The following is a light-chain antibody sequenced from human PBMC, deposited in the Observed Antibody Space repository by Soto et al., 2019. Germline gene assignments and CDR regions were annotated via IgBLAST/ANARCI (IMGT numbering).Light chain of an antibody. Sequence: QSALTQPASVSGSPGQSITISCTGTSIDVGGYNYVSWYQQHPGKAPKLIIYEVSNRPSGVSNRFSGSKSGNTASLTISGLQAEDEADYYCNSYTSKSTGVFGTGTKVTVL. CDR3: NSYTSKSTGV. J-gene: IGLJ1*01. V-gene: IGLV2-14*01. CDR1: SIDVGGYNY. CDR2: EVS.